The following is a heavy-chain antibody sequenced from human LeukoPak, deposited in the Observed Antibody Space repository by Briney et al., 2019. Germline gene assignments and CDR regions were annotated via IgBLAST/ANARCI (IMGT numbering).Heavy chain of an antibody. CDR1: GFTFNNYA. J-gene: IGHJ5*02. V-gene: IGHV3-23*01. D-gene: IGHD4-17*01. CDR3: SRRVAGDYGYWFDP. Sequence: GGSLRLSCAASGFTFNNYAMSWVRRALGKGLEWVSAISGSGGYTYYADSVKGRFTISRDNSKNTLYQQMNSLRPEDTAVYYCSRRVAGDYGYWFDPWGLGTLVTVSS. CDR2: ISGSGGYT.